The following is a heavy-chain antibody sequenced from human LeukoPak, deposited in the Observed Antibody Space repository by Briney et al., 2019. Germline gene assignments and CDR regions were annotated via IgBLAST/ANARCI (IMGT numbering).Heavy chain of an antibody. CDR2: VSSSDGST. Sequence: GGSLRLSCAASGFSFSSYDMSGVRQAPGKGLKWVSTVSSSDGSTYYADSVKGRFTISRDNSKNTLYLQMNSLRAEDTAVYYCANRGTSGWYRDYWGQGTLVTVSS. V-gene: IGHV3-23*01. CDR1: GFSFSSYD. J-gene: IGHJ4*02. D-gene: IGHD6-19*01. CDR3: ANRGTSGWYRDY.